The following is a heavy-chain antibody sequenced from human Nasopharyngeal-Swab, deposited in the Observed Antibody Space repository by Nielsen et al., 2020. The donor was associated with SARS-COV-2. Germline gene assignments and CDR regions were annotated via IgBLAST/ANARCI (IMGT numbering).Heavy chain of an antibody. CDR2: IKIGGYS. D-gene: IGHD6-19*01. V-gene: IGHV3-23*01. CDR3: IAVAGPGSFDY. Sequence: GGSLRLSCAASGLTFRDYAMSWVRQAPGRGLEWVSSIKIGGYSEYADSVKGRFTISRDNSKNTLYLQMNSLRAEDTAVYYCIAVAGPGSFDYWGQGTLVTVSS. J-gene: IGHJ4*02. CDR1: GLTFRDYA.